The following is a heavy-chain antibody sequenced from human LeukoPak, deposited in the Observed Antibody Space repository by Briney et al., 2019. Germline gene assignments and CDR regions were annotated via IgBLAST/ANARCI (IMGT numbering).Heavy chain of an antibody. CDR2: IIPIFGTA. D-gene: IGHD2/OR15-2a*01. CDR3: ARESMYTFTI. Sequence: GGSLRLSCAASGGTFSSYAISWVRQAPGQGLEWMGGIIPIFGTANYAQKFQGRVTITTDESTSTAYMELSSLRSEDTAVYYCARESMYTFTIWGQGTMVTVSS. J-gene: IGHJ3*02. V-gene: IGHV1-69*05. CDR1: GGTFSSYA.